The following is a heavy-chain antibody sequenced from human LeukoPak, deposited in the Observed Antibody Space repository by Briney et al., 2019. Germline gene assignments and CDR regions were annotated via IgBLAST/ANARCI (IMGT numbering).Heavy chain of an antibody. V-gene: IGHV1-46*01. CDR3: ARVSSSWGFDY. CDR2: INPSGGST. CDR1: GYTFTSYY. Sequence: ASVKVSCKASGYTFTSYYMHWVRQAPGQGLEWMGIINPSGGSTSYAQKFQGRVTMTRDTSTSTVYMELSSLRSEDTAVHYCARVSSSWGFDYWGQGTLVTVSS. J-gene: IGHJ4*02. D-gene: IGHD6-13*01.